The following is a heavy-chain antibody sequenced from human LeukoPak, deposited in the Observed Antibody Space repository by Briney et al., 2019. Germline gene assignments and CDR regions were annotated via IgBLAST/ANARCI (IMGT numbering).Heavy chain of an antibody. D-gene: IGHD1-14*01. J-gene: IGHJ5*02. CDR1: GYTFTGYY. CDR3: ARSLNREDWFDP. CDR2: INPNSGGT. V-gene: IGHV1-2*02. Sequence: ASVKVSCKASGYTFTGYYMHWVRQAPGQGLEWMGWINPNSGGTNYAQKFQGRVTMTTDTSTSTAYMELRSLRSDDTAVYYCARSLNREDWFDPWGQGTPVTVSS.